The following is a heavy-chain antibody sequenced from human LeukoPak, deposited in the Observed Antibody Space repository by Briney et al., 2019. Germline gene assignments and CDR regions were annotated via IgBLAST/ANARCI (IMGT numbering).Heavy chain of an antibody. CDR1: GASISSGSYY. V-gene: IGHV4-61*02. D-gene: IGHD3-22*01. J-gene: IGHJ3*02. Sequence: SETLSLTCTVSGASISSGSYYWSWIRQPAGKGLEWIGRIYTSGSTNYNPSLKSRVTISVDTSKNQFPLKLSSVTAADTAVYYCARSYYDSSGWDAFDTWGQGTMVTVSS. CDR2: IYTSGST. CDR3: ARSYYDSSGWDAFDT.